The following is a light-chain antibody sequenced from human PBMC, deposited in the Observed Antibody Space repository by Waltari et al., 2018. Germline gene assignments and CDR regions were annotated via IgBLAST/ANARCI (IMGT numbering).Light chain of an antibody. Sequence: IVMTQSPDSLAVSLGERATINCKSSQSILYNSNDKNYLAWYQQKPGQPPKRLIYWASTRESGVPDRFSGNGSGTDFTLTISSLQAEDVAVYYCQQYYSRRTFGQGTKLEI. V-gene: IGKV4-1*01. CDR2: WAS. J-gene: IGKJ1*01. CDR1: QSILYNSNDKNY. CDR3: QQYYSRRT.